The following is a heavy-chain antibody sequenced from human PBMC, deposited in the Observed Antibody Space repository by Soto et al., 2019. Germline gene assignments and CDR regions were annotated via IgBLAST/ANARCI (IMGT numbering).Heavy chain of an antibody. D-gene: IGHD1-7*01. J-gene: IGHJ5*02. V-gene: IGHV4-30-4*01. CDR3: ARAETVTTRFDP. Sequence: SETLSLTCTVSGGSISSGDYYWSWIRQPPGKGLEWIGYIYYSGSTYYNPSLKSRVTISVDTSKNQFSLKLSSVTAADTAVYYCARAETVTTRFDPCGHLXLVTACS. CDR2: IYYSGST. CDR1: GGSISSGDYY.